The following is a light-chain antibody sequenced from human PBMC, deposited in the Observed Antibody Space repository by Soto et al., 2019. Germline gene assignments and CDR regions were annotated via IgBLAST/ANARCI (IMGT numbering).Light chain of an antibody. CDR3: QQYNNWPWT. CDR1: QAIDSW. V-gene: IGKV1-12*01. J-gene: IGKJ1*01. CDR2: TGS. Sequence: DIQMTQSPSSVSASVGDRVTSTCRASQAIDSWLAWYQQKPGEAPKLLIFTGSLLHSGVPPRFSGSGSGTDFTLTISSLQPEDFATYYCQQYNNWPWTFGQGTKVDIK.